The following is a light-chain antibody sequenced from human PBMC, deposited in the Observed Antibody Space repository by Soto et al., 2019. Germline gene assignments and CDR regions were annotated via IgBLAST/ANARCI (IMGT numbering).Light chain of an antibody. J-gene: IGKJ4*01. CDR2: DAS. Sequence: MTQSPSTLSASVGDRVTITCRASQSISSWLAWYQQKPGQAPRLLIYDASNRATGIPARFSGSGSGTDFSLTISSLEPEDFAVYYCQQYNNWPLTFGGGTKVDIK. V-gene: IGKV3D-15*01. CDR1: QSISSW. CDR3: QQYNNWPLT.